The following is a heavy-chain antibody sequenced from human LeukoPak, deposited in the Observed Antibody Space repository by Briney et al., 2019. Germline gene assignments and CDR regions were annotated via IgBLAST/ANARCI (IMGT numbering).Heavy chain of an antibody. CDR1: GFPFNIYS. D-gene: IGHD6-19*01. Sequence: GGSLRLSCAASGFPFNIYSMNWVRQAPGKGLEWISYLSRSTTIIYYADSVKGRFTISRDNAKNSPYLQMNSLRAEDTAIYYCARSGWYDDFDYLGQGTLVTVSS. CDR3: ARSGWYDDFDY. V-gene: IGHV3-48*01. J-gene: IGHJ4*02. CDR2: LSRSTTII.